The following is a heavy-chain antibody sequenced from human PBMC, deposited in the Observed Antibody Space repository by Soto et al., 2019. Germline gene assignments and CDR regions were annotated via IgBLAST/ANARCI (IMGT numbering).Heavy chain of an antibody. D-gene: IGHD3-22*01. J-gene: IGHJ4*02. CDR1: GYTFTSYA. CDR2: INAGNGNT. CDR3: ARVYDSSGYYAEDY. Sequence: GASVKVSCKASGYTFTSYAMHWVRQAPGQRLEWMRWINAGNGNTKYSQKFQGRVTITRDTSASTAYMELSSLRSEDTAVYYCARVYDSSGYYAEDYWGQGTLVTVSS. V-gene: IGHV1-3*01.